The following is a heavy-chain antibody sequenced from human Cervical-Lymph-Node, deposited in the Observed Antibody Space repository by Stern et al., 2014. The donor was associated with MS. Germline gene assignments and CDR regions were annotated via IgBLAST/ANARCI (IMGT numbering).Heavy chain of an antibody. CDR3: AQTTVTFDEAYGLDV. V-gene: IGHV2-5*02. Sequence: QITLKESGPTLVKPTQTLTLTCTCSGFSLNTDGVGVGWIRQPPGKALEWLAVIFWDDDERYSPSLKSRLSITKDTSKNQVVLTMANMDPVDTATYYCAQTTVTFDEAYGLDVWGQGTTVTVSS. J-gene: IGHJ6*02. CDR1: GFSLNTDGVG. CDR2: IFWDDDE. D-gene: IGHD4-17*01.